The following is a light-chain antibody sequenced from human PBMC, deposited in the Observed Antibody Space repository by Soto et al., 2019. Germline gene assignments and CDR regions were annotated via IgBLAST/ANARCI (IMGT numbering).Light chain of an antibody. CDR1: EFVTSTY. CDR3: QQYFTSRT. V-gene: IGKV3-20*01. Sequence: EIVLTQSPGTLSLSPGERATLSCRASEFVTSTYLSWYQHKSGQAPRLLIYGCSNRATGIPDRFRGSGSGTDFTLTISRLEPEDFAVYYCQQYFTSRTFGQGTKVDIK. J-gene: IGKJ1*01. CDR2: GCS.